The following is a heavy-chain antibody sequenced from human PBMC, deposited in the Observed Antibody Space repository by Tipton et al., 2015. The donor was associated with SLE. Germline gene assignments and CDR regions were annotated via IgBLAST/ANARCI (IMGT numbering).Heavy chain of an antibody. V-gene: IGHV1-8*01. CDR1: GYTFVNYD. J-gene: IGHJ3*02. CDR2: MNPNSGNT. D-gene: IGHD1-1*01. CDR3: ARGRMGTLTDAFDI. Sequence: QVQLVQSGPEVKKPGASVRVSCEASGYTFVNYDINWVRQATGQGLEWMGWMNPNSGNTGYAKKLQGRVTITTNTSISTSYMELTSLTSEDAAVYYCARGRMGTLTDAFDIWGQGTMVTVSS.